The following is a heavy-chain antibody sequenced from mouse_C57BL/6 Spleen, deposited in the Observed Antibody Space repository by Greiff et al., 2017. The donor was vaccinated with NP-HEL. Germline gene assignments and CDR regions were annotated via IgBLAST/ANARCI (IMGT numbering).Heavy chain of an antibody. CDR3: ARLEDY. J-gene: IGHJ4*01. CDR2: IYPGSGST. CDR1: GYTFTSYW. V-gene: IGHV1-55*01. Sequence: VQLSPPGAELVQPGASVQLSCPASGYTFTSYWITWVKQRPGQGLEWIGDIYPGSGSTNYNEKFKSKATLTVDTSSSTAYMQLSSLTSEDSAVYYCARLEDYWGQGTSVTVSS.